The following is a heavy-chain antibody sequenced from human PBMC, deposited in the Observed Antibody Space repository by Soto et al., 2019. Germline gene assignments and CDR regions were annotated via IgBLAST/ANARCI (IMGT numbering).Heavy chain of an antibody. J-gene: IGHJ4*02. CDR1: GGSISNYY. Sequence: SETLSLTCTVSGGSISNYYWSWIRQPPGKGLEWIAYIYYSGSTNYNPSLKSRVTISVDTSKNQFSLKLRSVTAADTAVYYCARVQYDSSDYFYVFDYWGQGTLVTVS. CDR2: IYYSGST. D-gene: IGHD3-22*01. V-gene: IGHV4-59*01. CDR3: ARVQYDSSDYFYVFDY.